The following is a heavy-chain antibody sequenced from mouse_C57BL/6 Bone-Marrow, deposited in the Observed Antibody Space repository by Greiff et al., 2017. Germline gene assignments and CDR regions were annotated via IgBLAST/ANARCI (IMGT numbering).Heavy chain of an antibody. CDR3: SSFYYSNSHFDD. CDR2: IYPRSGNT. J-gene: IGHJ2*01. Sequence: VQLQQSGAELARPGASVKLSCKASGYTFTSYGISWVKQRTGQGLEWIGEIYPRSGNTYSNEKFKGKATLPADKSSSTAYMELRSLTSEDSAVYSCSSFYYSNSHFDDWGQGTTLTVSS. V-gene: IGHV1-81*01. D-gene: IGHD2-5*01. CDR1: GYTFTSYG.